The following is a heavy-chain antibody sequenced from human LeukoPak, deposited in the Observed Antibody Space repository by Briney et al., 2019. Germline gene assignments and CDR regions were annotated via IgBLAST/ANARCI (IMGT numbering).Heavy chain of an antibody. CDR2: ISGSGATI. CDR3: ARDGRNGYEDDY. J-gene: IGHJ4*02. Sequence: GGSWGLSGGVFDLTFSDFYMIWIRQAPGRGWDGISYISGSGATIYYAASVKGRFTISRDNAKNSLFLQMNSLRAEDTAVYYCARDGRNGYEDDYWGQGTLVTVSS. CDR1: DLTFSDFY. V-gene: IGHV3-11*04. D-gene: IGHD5-12*01.